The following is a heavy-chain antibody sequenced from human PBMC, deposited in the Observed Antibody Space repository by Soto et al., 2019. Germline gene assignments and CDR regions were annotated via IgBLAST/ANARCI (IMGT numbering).Heavy chain of an antibody. CDR3: ASTEDFFDY. V-gene: IGHV4-31*03. Sequence: QVQLQESGPGLVKPSQTLSLTCSVSGVSLTSGTYSCSWIRQHPGKGLEWIGYIFYSGSTDYNPSLKSRVNISVDTSKNQFSLKLSSVTAADTAVYYCASTEDFFDYWGQGTLVTVSS. CDR2: IFYSGST. CDR1: GVSLTSGTYS. J-gene: IGHJ4*02.